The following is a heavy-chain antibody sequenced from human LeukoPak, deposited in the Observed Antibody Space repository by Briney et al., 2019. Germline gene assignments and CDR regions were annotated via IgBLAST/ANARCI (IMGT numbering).Heavy chain of an antibody. D-gene: IGHD2/OR15-2a*01. CDR3: ARGIIALDR. V-gene: IGHV3-23*01. CDR1: GFTFNDYA. Sequence: GGSLGLSCAASGFTFNDYAMSWVRQAPGKGLEWVSGISYSGVDAFYADSVKGRFTISRDDSKDTLYLQMNSLRAEDTAIYCCARGIIALDRWGQGTLVTVSS. J-gene: IGHJ5*02. CDR2: ISYSGVDA.